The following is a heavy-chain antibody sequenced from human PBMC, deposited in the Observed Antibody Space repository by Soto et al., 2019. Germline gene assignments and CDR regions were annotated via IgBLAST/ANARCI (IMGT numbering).Heavy chain of an antibody. CDR2: ISGSGGYT. Sequence: EVQLLESGGGLVQPGGSLRLSCAASGFTFSSYAMSWVRQAPGRGLECVSGISGSGGYTHYADSGKSRFTIARDNSKSASFLQMSCLRAEESAVYSCAIWDDYGSRTNLRYWGQGNHVTVAA. CDR3: AIWDDYGSRTNLRY. D-gene: IGHD3-10*01. CDR1: GFTFSSYA. V-gene: IGHV3-23*01. J-gene: IGHJ4*02.